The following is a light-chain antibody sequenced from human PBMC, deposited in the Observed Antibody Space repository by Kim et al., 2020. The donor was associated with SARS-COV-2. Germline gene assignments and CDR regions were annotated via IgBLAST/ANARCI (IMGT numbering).Light chain of an antibody. J-gene: IGLJ2*01. CDR3: NSRDSNDNVV. CDR2: GKN. Sequence: VALGQTVRITCQGDSLRSYYETWYQQKPGQAPILVIYGKNNRPSGLPDLFSGSSSGNTSPLTIAGTQAGDEADYYCNSRDSNDNVVFGGGTQLTVL. V-gene: IGLV3-19*01. CDR1: SLRSYY.